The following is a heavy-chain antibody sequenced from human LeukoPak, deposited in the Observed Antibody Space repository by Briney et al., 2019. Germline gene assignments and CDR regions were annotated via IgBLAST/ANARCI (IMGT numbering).Heavy chain of an antibody. J-gene: IGHJ4*02. D-gene: IGHD6-13*01. V-gene: IGHV3-30-3*01. Sequence: GGSLRLSCAASGFTFSSYAMHWVRQAPGKGLEWVAVISYDGSNKYYADSVKGRFTISRDNSKNTLYLQMNSLRAEDTAVYYCAKVGSSSWYNYFDYWGQGILVTVSS. CDR2: ISYDGSNK. CDR1: GFTFSSYA. CDR3: AKVGSSSWYNYFDY.